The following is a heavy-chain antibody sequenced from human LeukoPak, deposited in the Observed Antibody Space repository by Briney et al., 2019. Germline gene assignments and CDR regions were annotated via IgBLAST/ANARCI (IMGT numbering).Heavy chain of an antibody. Sequence: SETLSPTCTVSGGSISSYYWSWIRQPPGKGLEWIGYIYYSGSTNYSPSLKSRVTISVDTSKNQFSLKLSSVTAADTAVYYCARNDYGDYGLDYWGQGTLVTVSS. V-gene: IGHV4-59*08. D-gene: IGHD4-17*01. CDR2: IYYSGST. J-gene: IGHJ4*02. CDR3: ARNDYGDYGLDY. CDR1: GGSISSYY.